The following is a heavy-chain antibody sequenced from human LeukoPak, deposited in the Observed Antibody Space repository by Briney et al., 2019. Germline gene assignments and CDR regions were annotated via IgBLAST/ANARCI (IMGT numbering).Heavy chain of an antibody. CDR3: ARDEDGGLDY. CDR2: IYYSGST. J-gene: IGHJ4*02. D-gene: IGHD4-23*01. Sequence: SQTLSLTCTVSGGSVSSNDYYWNWTRQPPGKGLEWIGHIYYSGSTYYNPSLKSRVTISVDTSKNQFSLKLTSVTAADTAVYYCARDEDGGLDYWGQGTLVTVSS. CDR1: GGSVSSNDYY. V-gene: IGHV4-30-4*01.